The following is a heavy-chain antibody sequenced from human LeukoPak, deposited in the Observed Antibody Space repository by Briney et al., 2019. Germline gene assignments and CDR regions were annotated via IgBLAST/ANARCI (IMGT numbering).Heavy chain of an antibody. CDR1: GFTFSSYG. J-gene: IGHJ4*02. CDR3: AKDLDSGSYWGLDY. Sequence: TGGSLRLSCAASGFTFSSYGMHWVRQAPGKGLEWVAFIRYDGSNKYYADSVKGRFTISRDNSKNTLYLQMNSLRAEDTAVYYCAKDLDSGSYWGLDYWGQGTLVTVSS. D-gene: IGHD1-26*01. V-gene: IGHV3-30*02. CDR2: IRYDGSNK.